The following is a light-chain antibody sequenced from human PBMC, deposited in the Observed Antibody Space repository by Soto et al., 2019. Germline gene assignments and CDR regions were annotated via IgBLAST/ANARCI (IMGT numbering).Light chain of an antibody. V-gene: IGKV3-20*01. J-gene: IGKJ5*01. CDR1: QSVSSSY. CDR3: QQYGSSIT. CDR2: GAS. Sequence: EILFTQSPGTLSLSPGERATLSCRASQSVSSSYLAWYQQKPGQAPRLLIYGASSRATGIPDRFSGSGSETDFTLTINRLEPEDLAVYYCQQYGSSITFGQGTRLEI.